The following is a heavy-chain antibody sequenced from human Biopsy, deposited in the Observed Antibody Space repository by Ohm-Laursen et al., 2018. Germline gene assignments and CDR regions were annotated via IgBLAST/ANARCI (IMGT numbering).Heavy chain of an antibody. J-gene: IGHJ3*01. CDR3: ARDIMNRIAGLVARSDVFDV. V-gene: IGHV1-2*02. Sequence: VSSVNVSCKRSGYAVNDYFLHWLRQAPGQGPGWMGWISPNSGGTNYAQKFQGRVTMTTDTSTSTVYLELRRLISDDTAVYYCARDIMNRIAGLVARSDVFDVWGQGTLVTVSS. CDR2: ISPNSGGT. CDR1: GYAVNDYF. D-gene: IGHD3-16*01.